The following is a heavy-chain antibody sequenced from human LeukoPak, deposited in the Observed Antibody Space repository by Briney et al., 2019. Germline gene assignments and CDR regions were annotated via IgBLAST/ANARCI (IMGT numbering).Heavy chain of an antibody. D-gene: IGHD3-3*01. CDR1: GFTFNDYN. CDR3: ATRPYYDFWSGYSD. V-gene: IGHV3-48*04. J-gene: IGHJ4*02. CDR2: ITGSSSAI. Sequence: GSLRLSCAASGFTFNDYNMNWVRQAPGKGLEWVSYITGSSSAIYYADSVKGRFTISRDNAKNSLYLQMNSLRAEDTAVYYCATRPYYDFWSGYSDWGQGTLVTVSS.